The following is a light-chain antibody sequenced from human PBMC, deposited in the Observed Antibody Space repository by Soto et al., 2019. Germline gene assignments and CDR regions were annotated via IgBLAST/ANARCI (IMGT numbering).Light chain of an antibody. V-gene: IGKV3-15*01. J-gene: IGKJ1*01. CDR2: DAS. CDR3: QQYNNWPRT. CDR1: QSVNSN. Sequence: DIVMTQSPATLSVSPGERHTLSCRASQSVNSNLAWYQQKPGQAPRLLIYDASTRATGIPARFSGSGSGTEFTLTISSLQSEDFAVYYCQQYNNWPRTFGQGTKVDI.